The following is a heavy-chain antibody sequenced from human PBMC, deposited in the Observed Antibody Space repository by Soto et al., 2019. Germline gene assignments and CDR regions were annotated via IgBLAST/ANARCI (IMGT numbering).Heavy chain of an antibody. J-gene: IGHJ6*02. V-gene: IGHV5-51*01. CDR3: ARQGSSYYYYYGMDV. Sequence: HGESLKISFKGSGYSFTSYWIGWVRQMPGKGLEWMGIIYPGDSDTRYSPSFQGQVTISADKSISTAYLQWSSLKASDTAMYYCARQGSSYYYYYGMDVWGQGTTVTVSS. D-gene: IGHD6-6*01. CDR1: GYSFTSYW. CDR2: IYPGDSDT.